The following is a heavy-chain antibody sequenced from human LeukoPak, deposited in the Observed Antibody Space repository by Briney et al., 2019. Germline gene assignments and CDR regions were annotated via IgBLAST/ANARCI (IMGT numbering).Heavy chain of an antibody. J-gene: IGHJ5*02. CDR3: ARDRREDSGYDLYNWFDP. Sequence: SETLSLTCTVSGGSILSRSYYWGWVRQSPGKGLEWIGSVYYNGPTYYNPSLMSRITISRDTSRNQFSLKLSSVTAADTAVYYCARDRREDSGYDLYNWFDPWGQGTLVTVSS. V-gene: IGHV4-39*07. CDR2: VYYNGPT. CDR1: GGSILSRSYY. D-gene: IGHD5-12*01.